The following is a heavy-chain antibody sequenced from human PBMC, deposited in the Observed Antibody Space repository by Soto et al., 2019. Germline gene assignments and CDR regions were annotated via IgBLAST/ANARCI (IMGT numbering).Heavy chain of an antibody. Sequence: EVKRVESGGGLVKPGGSLGLSCAASGFTFSSYSMNWFRQAPGKGLEWVSSISSSSSYIYYADSVKGRFTISRDNAKNSLYLQMNSLRAEDTAVYYCAKREYSGQNDYWGQGTLVTVSS. D-gene: IGHD5-12*01. V-gene: IGHV3-21*01. CDR2: ISSSSSYI. CDR1: GFTFSSYS. CDR3: AKREYSGQNDY. J-gene: IGHJ4*02.